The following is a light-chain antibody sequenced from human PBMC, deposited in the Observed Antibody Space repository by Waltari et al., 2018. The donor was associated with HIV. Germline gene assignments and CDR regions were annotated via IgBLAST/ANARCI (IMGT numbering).Light chain of an antibody. J-gene: IGLJ2*01. CDR2: KDR. Sequence: SYELTQPSSVSVSPGQTARITCSGDVLSRKYVRWFQQKPGQATDLILYKDRGRPSGIPERFSGSPSGTTVTLTISGAQAEDEADYYCYSATDNNLKVFGAGTKLTVL. CDR1: VLSRKY. CDR3: YSATDNNLKV. V-gene: IGLV3-27*01.